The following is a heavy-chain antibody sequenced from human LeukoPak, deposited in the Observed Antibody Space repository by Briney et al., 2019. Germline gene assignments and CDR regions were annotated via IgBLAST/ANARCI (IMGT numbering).Heavy chain of an antibody. CDR2: INSDGSST. CDR1: GFTFSSYW. Sequence: GGSLRLSCAASGFTFSSYWMHWVRQAPGKGLVWVSRINSDGSSTSYADSVKGRFTISRDNAKNTLYLQMNSLRAEDTAVYYCAKAIGEVRGAADAFDIWGQGTMVTVSS. V-gene: IGHV3-74*01. D-gene: IGHD3-10*01. CDR3: AKAIGEVRGAADAFDI. J-gene: IGHJ3*02.